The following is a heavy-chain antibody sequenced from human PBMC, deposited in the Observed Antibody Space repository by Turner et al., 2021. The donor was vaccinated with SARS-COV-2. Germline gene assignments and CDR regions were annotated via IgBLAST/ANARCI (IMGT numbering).Heavy chain of an antibody. CDR2: INPNSGGT. J-gene: IGHJ4*02. CDR3: ATDSYGTL. Sequence: VQLVQSGAEVKKPGASVKVSCTASGYTVTDYYMHWVRQAPGQGLEWMVWINPNSGGTNCAQKFKGRVTITRNTSISTANMELSRLTSDDTAVYYCATDSYGTLWGQGTLVTVSS. V-gene: IGHV1-2*02. D-gene: IGHD5-18*01. CDR1: GYTVTDYY.